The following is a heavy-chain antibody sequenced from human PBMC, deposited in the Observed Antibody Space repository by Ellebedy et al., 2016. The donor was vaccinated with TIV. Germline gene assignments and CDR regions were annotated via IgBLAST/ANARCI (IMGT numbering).Heavy chain of an antibody. CDR3: ASTSDIVVVPAAPPFFDY. J-gene: IGHJ4*02. CDR2: INHSGST. V-gene: IGHV4-34*01. D-gene: IGHD2-2*01. Sequence: MPSETLSLTCAVYGGSFSGYYWSWIRQPPGKGLEWIGEINHSGSTNYNPSLKSRVTISVDTSKNQFSLKLSSVTAADTAVYYCASTSDIVVVPAAPPFFDYWGQGTLVTVSS. CDR1: GGSFSGYY.